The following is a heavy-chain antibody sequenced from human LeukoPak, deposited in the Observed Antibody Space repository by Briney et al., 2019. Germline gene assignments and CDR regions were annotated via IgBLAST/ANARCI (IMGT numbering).Heavy chain of an antibody. D-gene: IGHD3-22*01. J-gene: IGHJ4*02. Sequence: GGSLRLSCAASGFTFSSYWMHWVRQAPGKGLVWVSRINSDGSSTSYADSVKGRFTISRDNAKNTPYLQMNSLRTEDTAVYFCAKRGVVIRVILVGFHKEAYYFDSWGQGALVTVSS. CDR3: AKRGVVIRVILVGFHKEAYYFDS. CDR2: INSDGSST. CDR1: GFTFSSYW. V-gene: IGHV3-74*01.